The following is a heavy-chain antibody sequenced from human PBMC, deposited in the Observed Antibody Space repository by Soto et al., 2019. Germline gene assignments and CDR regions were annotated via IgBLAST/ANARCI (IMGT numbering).Heavy chain of an antibody. CDR1: GYTFTSYY. D-gene: IGHD3-10*01. Sequence: GASVKVSCKASGYTFTSYYIHWVRQAPGQGLEWMGIINPSGGSTTYAQKFQGRVTMTRDTSTSTVYMELSSLRSEDTAVYYCARDQGLLIRVHYYGMDVWGQGTTVTVSS. CDR2: INPSGGST. CDR3: ARDQGLLIRVHYYGMDV. V-gene: IGHV1-46*01. J-gene: IGHJ6*02.